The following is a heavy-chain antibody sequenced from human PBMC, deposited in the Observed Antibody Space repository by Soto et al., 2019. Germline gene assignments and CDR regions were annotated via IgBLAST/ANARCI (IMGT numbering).Heavy chain of an antibody. CDR2: ISYDGSNK. Sequence: QVQLVESGGGVVQPGRSLRLSCAASGFTFSSYAMHWVRQAPGKGLEWVAVISYDGSNKYYADSVKGRFTISRDNSKNTLYLQMNSLRAEDTAVYYCARDQRGPYSSGWQRGNWFDPWGQGTLVTVSS. CDR3: ARDQRGPYSSGWQRGNWFDP. D-gene: IGHD6-19*01. V-gene: IGHV3-30-3*01. J-gene: IGHJ5*02. CDR1: GFTFSSYA.